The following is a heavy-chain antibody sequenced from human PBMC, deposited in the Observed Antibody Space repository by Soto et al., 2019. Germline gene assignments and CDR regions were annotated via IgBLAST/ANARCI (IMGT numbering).Heavy chain of an antibody. D-gene: IGHD5-12*01. CDR1: GGTFSSYV. CDR2: IIPLFGTT. J-gene: IGHJ6*02. Sequence: QVQLVQSGAEVKKPGSSVKVSCKASGGTFSSYVMTWVRQAPGQGLEWMGGIIPLFGTTNNAQKFQGRVTITADESTSTAYMELSSLRSDDTAVYYCARNPVRWLQSNDVYYSDGMDVWGQGTTVTVSS. V-gene: IGHV1-69*12. CDR3: ARNPVRWLQSNDVYYSDGMDV.